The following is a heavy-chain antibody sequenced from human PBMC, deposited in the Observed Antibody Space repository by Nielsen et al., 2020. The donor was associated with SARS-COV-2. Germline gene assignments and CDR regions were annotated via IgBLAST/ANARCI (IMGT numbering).Heavy chain of an antibody. Sequence: SETLSLTRTVSGGTISSGGYYWSWIRQHPGKGLEWIGYIYYSGSTYYNPSLKRRVTISVDTSKNQFSLKLSSVTAADTAVYYCAGSAYYYGSGSYDYFDYWGQGTLVTVSS. CDR2: IYYSGST. CDR3: AGSAYYYGSGSYDYFDY. J-gene: IGHJ4*02. CDR1: GGTISSGGYY. V-gene: IGHV4-31*03. D-gene: IGHD3-10*01.